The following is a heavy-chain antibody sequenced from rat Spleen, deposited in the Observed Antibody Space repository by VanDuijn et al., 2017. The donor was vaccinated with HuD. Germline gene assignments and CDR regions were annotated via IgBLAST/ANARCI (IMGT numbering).Heavy chain of an antibody. V-gene: IGHV5-25*01. D-gene: IGHD4-4*01. CDR2: ISTGRGNT. CDR3: TRRGYLSDWYFDF. J-gene: IGHJ1*01. Sequence: EVQLVESGGGLVQPGRSLKLSCAASGFTFSNYDMAWVRQAPTKGLEWIASISTGRGNTYYRDSVKGRFPISRDNAKSTLYLQMDSLRSEDTDIYYCTRRGYLSDWYFDFWGPGTMVTVSS. CDR1: GFTFSNYD.